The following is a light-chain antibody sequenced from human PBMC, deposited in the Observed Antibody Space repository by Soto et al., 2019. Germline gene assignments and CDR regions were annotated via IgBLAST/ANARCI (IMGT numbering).Light chain of an antibody. V-gene: IGLV2-11*01. CDR3: CSYGGGKTPLV. J-gene: IGLJ2*01. CDR2: DVT. CDR1: LSDVGGYNY. Sequence: QSALTQPRSVSGSPGQSVAVSCTGSLSDVGGYNYVSWYQQLPGTAPRLILYDVTKRPSGVPGRFSGSKSGITASLTISGLQAEDEADYYCCSYGGGKTPLVFGGGTKVTVL.